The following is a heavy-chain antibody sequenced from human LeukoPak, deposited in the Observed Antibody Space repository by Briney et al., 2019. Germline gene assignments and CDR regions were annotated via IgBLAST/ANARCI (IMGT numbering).Heavy chain of an antibody. D-gene: IGHD6-13*01. CDR2: VHTSGST. J-gene: IGHJ4*02. CDR1: GGSISSYY. Sequence: SETLSLTCTVSGGSISSYYWSWIRQPAGKGLEWIGRVHTSGSTDYNPSLKSRVTMSVDTSKNQFSLKLSSVTAADTAVYYCARDRTAAAGNDYWGQGTLVTVSS. CDR3: ARDRTAAAGNDY. V-gene: IGHV4-4*07.